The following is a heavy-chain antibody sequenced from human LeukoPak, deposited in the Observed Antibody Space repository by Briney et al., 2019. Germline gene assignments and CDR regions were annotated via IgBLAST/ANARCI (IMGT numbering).Heavy chain of an antibody. J-gene: IGHJ6*02. CDR2: ISAYNGNT. D-gene: IGHD2-2*01. Sequence: ASVKVSCKASGYTFTSYGISWVRQAPGQGLEWMGWISAYNGNTNYAQKLQGRVTMTTDTSTSTAYMELRSLRSDDTAVYYCARDIVVVPAATFSSGRYSYCYGMDVWGQGTTVTVSS. CDR1: GYTFTSYG. V-gene: IGHV1-18*01. CDR3: ARDIVVVPAATFSSGRYSYCYGMDV.